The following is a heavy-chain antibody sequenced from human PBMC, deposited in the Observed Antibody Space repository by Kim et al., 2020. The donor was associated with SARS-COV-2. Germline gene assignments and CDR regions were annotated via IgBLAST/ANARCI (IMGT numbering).Heavy chain of an antibody. CDR3: ARDGQVCECLSGWYYHCYMDV. J-gene: IGHJ6*03. CDR1: GFTFSSYA. D-gene: IGHD6-19*01. V-gene: IGHV3-30*04. Sequence: GGSLRLSCAASGFTFSSYAMHWVRQAPGKGLEWVAFISYNGSYIYYADSVKGRFTISRDNAKNTLYLQMNSLRAEDTAVYYCARDGQVCECLSGWYYHCYMDVWGKGTADTVPS. CDR2: ISYNGSYI.